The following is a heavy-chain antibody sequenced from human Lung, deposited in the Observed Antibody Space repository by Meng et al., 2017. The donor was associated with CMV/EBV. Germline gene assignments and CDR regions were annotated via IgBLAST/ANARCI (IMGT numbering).Heavy chain of an antibody. D-gene: IGHD6-19*01. J-gene: IGHJ4*02. CDR3: ASFPPPGKQWLVTDY. Sequence: QVQVQGSGPGLVKPSGTLPLTCAVSGGSISSSNWWSWVRQPPGKGLEWIGEIYHSGSTNYNPSLKSRVTISVDKSKNQFSLKLSSVTAADTAVYYCASFPPPGKQWLVTDYWGQGTLVTVSS. CDR2: IYHSGST. V-gene: IGHV4-4*02. CDR1: GGSISSSNW.